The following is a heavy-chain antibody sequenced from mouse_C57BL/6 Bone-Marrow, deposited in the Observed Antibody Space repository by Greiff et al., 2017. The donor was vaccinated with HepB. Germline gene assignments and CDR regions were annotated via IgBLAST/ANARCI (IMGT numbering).Heavy chain of an antibody. D-gene: IGHD2-4*01. J-gene: IGHJ1*03. CDR2: IYPRSGNT. CDR1: GYTFTSYG. CDR3: ARPPTMITRYRYFDV. V-gene: IGHV1-81*01. Sequence: ESGAELARPGASVKLSCKASGYTFTSYGISWVKQRTGQGLEWIGEIYPRSGNTYYNEKFKGKATLTADKSSSTAYMELRSLTSEDSAVYFCARPPTMITRYRYFDVWGTGTTVTVSS.